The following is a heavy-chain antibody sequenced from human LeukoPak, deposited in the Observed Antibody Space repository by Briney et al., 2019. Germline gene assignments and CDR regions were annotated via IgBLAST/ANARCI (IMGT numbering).Heavy chain of an antibody. V-gene: IGHV3-23*01. Sequence: GGSLRLSCAVSGFTFSIYAMSWVRQAPGKGLEWVSAISGSGGSTYYAHSVKGRFTISRDNSKNTLNLQMNSLRAEDTAVYYCAKRKDYGTSFDYWDQGTLVTVSS. D-gene: IGHD4-17*01. CDR1: GFTFSIYA. J-gene: IGHJ4*02. CDR2: ISGSGGST. CDR3: AKRKDYGTSFDY.